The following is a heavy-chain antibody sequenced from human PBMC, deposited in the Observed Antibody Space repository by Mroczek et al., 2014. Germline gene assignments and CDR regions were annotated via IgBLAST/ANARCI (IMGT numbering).Heavy chain of an antibody. Sequence: KESGPGLVKPSETLSLTCTVSGGSISSSSYYWGWIRQPPGKGLEWIGSIYYSGSTYYNPSLKSRVTISVDTSKNQFSLKLSSVTAADTAVYYCARQAGSSYFDYWGQGTLVTVSS. CDR3: ARQAGSSYFDY. CDR1: GGSISSSSYY. J-gene: IGHJ4*02. D-gene: IGHD6-6*01. CDR2: IYYSGST. V-gene: IGHV4-39*01.